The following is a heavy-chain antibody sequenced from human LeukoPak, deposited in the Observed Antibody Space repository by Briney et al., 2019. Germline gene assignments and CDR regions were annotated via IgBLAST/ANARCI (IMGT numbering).Heavy chain of an antibody. CDR2: ISSSSSYV. J-gene: IGHJ4*02. CDR1: GFTFSSYN. V-gene: IGHV3-21*01. D-gene: IGHD3-10*01. CDR3: ARDQLKTGSYFDY. Sequence: GGSLRLSCAASGFTFSSYNMNWVRQAPGKGLEWVSSISSSSSYVYYADSVKGRFTISRDNAKNSLYLQMNSLRAEDTAVYYCARDQLKTGSYFDYWGQGTLVTVSS.